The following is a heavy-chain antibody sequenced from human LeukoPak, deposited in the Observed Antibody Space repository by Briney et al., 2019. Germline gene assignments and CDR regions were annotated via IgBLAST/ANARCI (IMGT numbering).Heavy chain of an antibody. Sequence: ASVKVSCKASGYTFTGYYMHWVRQAPGQGLEWMGWINPNSGGTNYAQKFQGWVTMTGDTSISTAYMELSRLRSDDTAVYYCARGYDCSSTSCYADFDYWGQGTLVTVSS. CDR1: GYTFTGYY. J-gene: IGHJ4*02. CDR2: INPNSGGT. D-gene: IGHD2-2*01. CDR3: ARGYDCSSTSCYADFDY. V-gene: IGHV1-2*04.